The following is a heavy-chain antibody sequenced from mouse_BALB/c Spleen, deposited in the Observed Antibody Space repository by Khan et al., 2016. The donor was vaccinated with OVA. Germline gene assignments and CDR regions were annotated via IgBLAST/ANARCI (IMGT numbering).Heavy chain of an antibody. J-gene: IGHJ3*01. D-gene: IGHD2-10*02. CDR2: INPSNGGT. V-gene: IGHV1S81*02. Sequence: QVQLQQSGAELVKPGASVRLSCKASGYSFTSYYLHWVKQRPGQGLEWIGDINPSNGGTNFNEKFKIKATLTVDKSSSTAYMQLSSLTSEDSAVYYCTRSGYGTFAYWGRGTLVTVSA. CDR1: GYSFTSYY. CDR3: TRSGYGTFAY.